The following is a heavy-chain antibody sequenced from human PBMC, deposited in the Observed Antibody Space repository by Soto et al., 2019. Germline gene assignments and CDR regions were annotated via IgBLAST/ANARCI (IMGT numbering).Heavy chain of an antibody. CDR1: GFTVSSNY. Sequence: EVQLVETGGGLIQPGGSLRLSCAVSGFTVSSNYMNWVRRAPGKGLEWVSVIYSGGTTDYADSVKGRFTISRDSSKNTLYLQMNSLRAGDTAVYYCARGLSLSEWWFDYWGQGTLVTFSS. D-gene: IGHD2-8*01. CDR2: IYSGGTT. CDR3: ARGLSLSEWWFDY. V-gene: IGHV3-53*02. J-gene: IGHJ4*02.